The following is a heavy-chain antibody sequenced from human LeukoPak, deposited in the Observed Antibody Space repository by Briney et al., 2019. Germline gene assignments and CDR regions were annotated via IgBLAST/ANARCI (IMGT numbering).Heavy chain of an antibody. D-gene: IGHD3-9*01. V-gene: IGHV4-4*07. CDR1: GGSISSYY. J-gene: IGHJ3*02. CDR2: IYTSETT. Sequence: SETLSLTCTVSGGSISSYYWSWIRQPAGKGLEWIGRIYTSETTNYNPSLKSRVTMSVDTSKNQFSLKLSSVTAADTAVYYCARALLPYNAILTGYYKHPIDAFDMWGQGTMVTVSS. CDR3: ARALLPYNAILTGYYKHPIDAFDM.